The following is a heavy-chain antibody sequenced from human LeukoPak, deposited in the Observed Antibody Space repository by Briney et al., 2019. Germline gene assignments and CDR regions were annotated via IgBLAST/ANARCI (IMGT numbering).Heavy chain of an antibody. V-gene: IGHV1-18*01. CDR1: GYTFTSYG. J-gene: IGHJ4*02. CDR3: ARDLASPHWRLYGSGTHFDY. Sequence: ASVKVSCKASGYTFTSYGISWVRQAPGQGLEWMGWISAYNGNTNYAQKLQGRVTMTTDTSTSTAYMELRSLRSDDTAVYYCARDLASPHWRLYGSGTHFDYWGQGTLVTVSS. CDR2: ISAYNGNT. D-gene: IGHD3-10*01.